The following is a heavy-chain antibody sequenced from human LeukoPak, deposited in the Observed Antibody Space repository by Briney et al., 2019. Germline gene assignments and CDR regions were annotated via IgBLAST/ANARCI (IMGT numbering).Heavy chain of an antibody. V-gene: IGHV4-4*02. D-gene: IGHD1-26*01. CDR2: ISLAGRT. J-gene: IGHJ4*02. Sequence: SGTLSLTCGVSGGSITTTNYWSWVRQPPGGGLEWIGEISLAGRTRYNPSLKSRVNISIDESKNHLYLNLASVTAADTAVYYCSRESGPFCPFGHWDQGTLVAVTS. CDR1: GGSITTTNY. CDR3: SRESGPFCPFGH.